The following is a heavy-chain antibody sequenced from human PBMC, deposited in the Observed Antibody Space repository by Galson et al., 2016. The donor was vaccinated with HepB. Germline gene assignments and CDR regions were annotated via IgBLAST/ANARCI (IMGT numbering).Heavy chain of an antibody. CDR1: GFTFSTYD. Sequence: SLRLSCAASGFTFSTYDMNWVRQGPGKGLEWVSYINSSSGTIYYADSVKGRFTISRDNAKNSLYLQLNSLRADDTAVYYCAGSYCGGDCYSSDFDNWGQGTLVTVSS. CDR2: INSSSGTI. CDR3: AGSYCGGDCYSSDFDN. V-gene: IGHV3-48*04. D-gene: IGHD2-21*02. J-gene: IGHJ4*02.